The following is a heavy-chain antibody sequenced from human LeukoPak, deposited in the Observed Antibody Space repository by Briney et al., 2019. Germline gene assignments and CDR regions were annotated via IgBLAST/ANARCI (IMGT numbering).Heavy chain of an antibody. V-gene: IGHV5-51*01. CDR2: LFSGDAAT. CDR3: ARAARYSGYDYEPWYFYYGLDV. Sequence: GASLKISCKGSGNTFKNYWIGWVRQLPGKGLEWMGILFSGDAATTYSPSFQGQVTISADKSISTAFLQWSSLKASDSAMYYCARAARYSGYDYEPWYFYYGLDVWGQGTTVTVSS. D-gene: IGHD5-12*01. J-gene: IGHJ6*02. CDR1: GNTFKNYW.